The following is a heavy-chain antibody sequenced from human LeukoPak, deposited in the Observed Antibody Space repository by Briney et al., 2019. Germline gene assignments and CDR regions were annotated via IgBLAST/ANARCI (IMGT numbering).Heavy chain of an antibody. CDR3: ARDGYRSSSFDY. CDR2: IDTNTGNP. V-gene: IGHV7-4-1*02. D-gene: IGHD6-6*01. J-gene: IGHJ4*02. Sequence: GASVKVSCKASGYTFTHYAVNWVRQAPGQGLEWMGWIDTNTGNPSYAQGFTGQFVFSSDTSVSTTYLQINSLKAEDTAVYYCARDGYRSSSFDYWGQGTLVTVSS. CDR1: GYTFTHYA.